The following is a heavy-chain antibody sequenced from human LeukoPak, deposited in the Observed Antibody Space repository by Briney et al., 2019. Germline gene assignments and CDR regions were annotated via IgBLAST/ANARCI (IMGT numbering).Heavy chain of an antibody. V-gene: IGHV3-23*01. CDR2: ISGSGGST. J-gene: IGHJ4*02. CDR1: GGSFSGYY. Sequence: ETLSLTCAVYGGSFSGYYWSWVRQAPGKGLEWVSAISGSGGSTYYADSVKGRFTISRDNSKNTLYLQMNSLRAEDTAVYYCAKTLAYYFDYWGQGTLVTVSS. CDR3: AKTLAYYFDY.